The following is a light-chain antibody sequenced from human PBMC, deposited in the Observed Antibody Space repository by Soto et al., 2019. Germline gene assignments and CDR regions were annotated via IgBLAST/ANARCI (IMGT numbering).Light chain of an antibody. V-gene: IGLV4-60*03. CDR3: ETWDINTRV. Sequence: QPVLTQSSSASASLGSSVKLTCTRSSGHNNYIIAWHQQQPGKAPRYLMKLESSGSYNKGSGVPDRFSGSSSGADRYLTISNLQSEDEADYYCETWDINTRVFGGGTKLTVL. J-gene: IGLJ2*01. CDR1: SGHNNYI. CDR2: LESSGSY.